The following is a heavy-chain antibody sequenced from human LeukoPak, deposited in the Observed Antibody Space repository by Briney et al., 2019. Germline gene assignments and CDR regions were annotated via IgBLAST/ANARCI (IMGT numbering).Heavy chain of an antibody. D-gene: IGHD3-10*01. V-gene: IGHV1-3*01. Sequence: ASVKVSCKASGYTFTSYAMHWVRQAPGQRREWMGWINACNGNTKYSQKFQGRVTITRDTSASTAYMELSSLRSEDTAVYYCAREAPPTMVRGVISWWFDPWGQGTLVTVSS. CDR1: GYTFTSYA. CDR2: INACNGNT. CDR3: AREAPPTMVRGVISWWFDP. J-gene: IGHJ5*02.